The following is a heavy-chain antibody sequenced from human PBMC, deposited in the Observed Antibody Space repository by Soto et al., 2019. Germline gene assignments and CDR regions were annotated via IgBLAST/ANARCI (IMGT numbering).Heavy chain of an antibody. V-gene: IGHV1-69*13. CDR2: IIPIFGTA. J-gene: IGHJ4*02. CDR1: GGTFSSYA. D-gene: IGHD5-12*01. Sequence: SVKVSCKASGGTFSSYAISWVRQAPGQGLEWMGGIIPIFGTANYAQKFQGRVTITADESTSTAYMELSSLRSEDVAVYYCARESSSDGYNFYYFDYWGQGTLVTVSS. CDR3: ARESSSDGYNFYYFDY.